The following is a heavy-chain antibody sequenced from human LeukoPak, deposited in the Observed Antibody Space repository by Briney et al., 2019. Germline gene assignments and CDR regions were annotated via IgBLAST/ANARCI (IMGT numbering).Heavy chain of an antibody. J-gene: IGHJ4*02. V-gene: IGHV4-59*01. CDR3: VRLRWELLAPYFDH. CDR1: TDSTNTSY. D-gene: IGHD2-15*01. CDR2: IYHSVST. Sequence: SETLSLTCSVSTDSTNTSYWSWIRQSPGNVLQSIGHIYHSVSTDYNSSFNSLVTNSIDISTNEFTLKLTSLPVTNTGMYYCVRLRWELLAPYFDHWGQGAFVIVSS.